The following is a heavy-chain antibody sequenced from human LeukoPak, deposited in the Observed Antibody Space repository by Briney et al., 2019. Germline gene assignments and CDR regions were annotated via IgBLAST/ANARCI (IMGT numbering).Heavy chain of an antibody. CDR3: ARGTGSRTFDY. D-gene: IGHD3-10*01. J-gene: IGHJ4*02. V-gene: IGHV4-59*06. CDR2: IYYSGST. CDR1: GGSISSYY. Sequence: SETLSLTCTVSGGSISSYYWSWIRQHPGKGLEWIGYIYYSGSTYYNPSLKSRVTISVDTSKNQFSLKLSSVTAADTAVYYCARGTGSRTFDYWGQGTLVTVSS.